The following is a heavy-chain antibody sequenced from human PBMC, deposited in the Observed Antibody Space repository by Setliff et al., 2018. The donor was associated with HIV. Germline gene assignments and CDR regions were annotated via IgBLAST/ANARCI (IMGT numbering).Heavy chain of an antibody. CDR3: ARVYDSSGYYHRWDYYYYMDV. V-gene: IGHV1-69*05. D-gene: IGHD3-22*01. Sequence: SVKVSCKASGGTFSSYAISWVRRAPGQGLEWMGGIIPIFGTANYAQKFQGRVTITTDESTSTAYMELSSLRSEDTAVYYCARVYDSSGYYHRWDYYYYMDVWGKGTTVTVSS. J-gene: IGHJ6*03. CDR2: IIPIFGTA. CDR1: GGTFSSYA.